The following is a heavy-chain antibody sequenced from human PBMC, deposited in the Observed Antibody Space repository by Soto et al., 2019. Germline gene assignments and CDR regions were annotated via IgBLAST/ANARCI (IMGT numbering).Heavy chain of an antibody. CDR2: IYYSGST. CDR1: GGSISSGGYS. V-gene: IGHV4-30-2*03. Sequence: PSETLSLTCAVSGGSISSGGYSWSWIRQPPGKGLEWIGYIYYSGSTYYNPSLKSRVTISVDTSKNQFSLKLSSVTAADTAVYYCASPLEPFRIRYYYYGMDVWGQGTTVTVSS. CDR3: ASPLEPFRIRYYYYGMDV. J-gene: IGHJ6*02. D-gene: IGHD3-10*01.